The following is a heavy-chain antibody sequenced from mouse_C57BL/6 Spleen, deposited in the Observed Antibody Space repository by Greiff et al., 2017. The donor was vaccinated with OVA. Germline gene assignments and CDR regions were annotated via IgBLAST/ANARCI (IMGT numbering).Heavy chain of an antibody. D-gene: IGHD3-1*01. CDR2: ISYDGSN. CDR1: GYSITSGYY. Sequence: EVKLQESGPGLVKPSQSLSLTCSVTGYSITSGYYWNWIRQFPGNKLEWMGYISYDGSNNYNPSLKNRISITRDTSKNQFFLKLNSVTTEDTATYYCAIRAHYYAMDYWGQGTSVTVSS. V-gene: IGHV3-6*01. CDR3: AIRAHYYAMDY. J-gene: IGHJ4*01.